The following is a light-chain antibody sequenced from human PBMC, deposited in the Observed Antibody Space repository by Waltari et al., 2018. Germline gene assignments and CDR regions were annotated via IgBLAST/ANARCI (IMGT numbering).Light chain of an antibody. Sequence: DIVMTQSPDSLAVSLGERATINCKSSQSVLYTSNNKNNLAWVQQKPGQPPKLLIYWASTRESGVPDRFSGSGSGTDFSLTISSLQAEDVAVYFCQQFHSTPITFGQGTRLEI. J-gene: IGKJ5*01. CDR1: QSVLYTSNNKNN. CDR2: WAS. CDR3: QQFHSTPIT. V-gene: IGKV4-1*01.